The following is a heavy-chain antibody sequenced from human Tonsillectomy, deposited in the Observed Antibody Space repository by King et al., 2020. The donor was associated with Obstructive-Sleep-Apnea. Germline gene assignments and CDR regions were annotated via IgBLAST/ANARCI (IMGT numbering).Heavy chain of an antibody. Sequence: QLQESGPGLVKPSGTLSISCTVSGYSISDGYFLDWIRQSPGKGLEWIGSIYFSGSTYYHPAFKSPVTISIDMSRNRLSLSLRSATTADTAIYYCARGPLEFRAEFFQAWGQGTHVTVSS. CDR1: GYSISDGYF. CDR3: ARGPLEFRAEFFQA. V-gene: IGHV4-38-2*02. D-gene: IGHD3-10*01. CDR2: IYFSGST. J-gene: IGHJ1*01.